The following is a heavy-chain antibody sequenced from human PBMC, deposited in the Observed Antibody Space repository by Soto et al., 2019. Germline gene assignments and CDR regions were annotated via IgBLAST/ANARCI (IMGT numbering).Heavy chain of an antibody. Sequence: GASVKVSCKVSGDTQAKLSIHWVRQAPGKGLEWMGGFDPENGETFYTQKFQGRVTMTEDTSTDTAYMALSSLRSEDTAVYYCASYAGYPHWWGQGTLVTVSS. V-gene: IGHV1-24*01. CDR1: GDTQAKLS. D-gene: IGHD2-2*01. CDR3: ASYAGYPHW. CDR2: FDPENGET. J-gene: IGHJ4*02.